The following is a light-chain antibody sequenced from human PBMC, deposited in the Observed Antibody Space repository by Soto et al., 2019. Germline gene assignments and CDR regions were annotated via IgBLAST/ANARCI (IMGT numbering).Light chain of an antibody. Sequence: QSALTQPASVSGSPGQSITISCTGTSSDVGGYDYVSWYQQYPGKAPKLMIYEVSNRPSGVSNRFSGSKSGNTASLTTSGLQAEDEADYYCSSYTSSSTLYVFGTGTKLTVL. CDR2: EVS. V-gene: IGLV2-14*01. J-gene: IGLJ1*01. CDR3: SSYTSSSTLYV. CDR1: SSDVGGYDY.